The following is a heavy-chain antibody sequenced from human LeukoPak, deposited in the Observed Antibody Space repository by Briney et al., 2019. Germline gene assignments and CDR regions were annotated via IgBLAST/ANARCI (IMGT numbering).Heavy chain of an antibody. D-gene: IGHD3-3*01. J-gene: IGHJ4*02. V-gene: IGHV4-61*02. Sequence: PSETLSLTCTVSGGSISSGSYYWSWIRQPAGKGLDWIGRIYTSGSTNYNPSLKSRVTISVDTSKNQFSLKLSSVTAADTAAYYCARMYYDFWSGYRHYFDYWGQGTLVTVSS. CDR2: IYTSGST. CDR3: ARMYYDFWSGYRHYFDY. CDR1: GGSISSGSYY.